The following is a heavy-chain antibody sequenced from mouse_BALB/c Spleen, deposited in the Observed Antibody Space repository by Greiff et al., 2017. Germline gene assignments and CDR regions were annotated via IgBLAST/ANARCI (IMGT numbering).Heavy chain of an antibody. J-gene: IGHJ3*01. D-gene: IGHD2-4*01. CDR2: INSNGGST. V-gene: IGHV5-6-2*01. CDR1: GFTFSSYY. CDR3: ARHDYAWFAY. Sequence: EVKLMESGGGLVKLGGSLKLSCAASGFTFSSYYMSWVRQTPEKRLELVAAINSNGGSTYYPDTVKGRFTISRDNAKNTLYLQMSSLKSEDTALYYCARHDYAWFAYWGQGTLVTVSA.